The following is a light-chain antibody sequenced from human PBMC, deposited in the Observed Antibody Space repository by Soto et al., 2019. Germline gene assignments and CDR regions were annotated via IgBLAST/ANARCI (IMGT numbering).Light chain of an antibody. CDR1: QSVLHSSNTNNY. CDR2: WAS. CDR3: QQYYSAPLA. V-gene: IGKV4-1*01. Sequence: DIVMTPSPDSLAVSLGERATINCKSSQSVLHSSNTNNYLAWYQKKPGQPPKLLIYWASTRESGVPDRFSGSGSGTDFTLTISSLQAEDVAVYYCQQYYSAPLAFGGGTRVEIK. J-gene: IGKJ4*01.